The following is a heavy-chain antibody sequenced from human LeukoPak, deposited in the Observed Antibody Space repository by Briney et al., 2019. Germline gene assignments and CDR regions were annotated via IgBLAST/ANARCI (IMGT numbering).Heavy chain of an antibody. CDR1: GYTFTSYG. CDR3: ARVSRTLGSYSPKGAFDI. CDR2: ISAYNGNT. Sequence: ASVKVSCKASGYTFTSYGISWVRQAPGQGLEWMGWISAYNGNTNYAQKLQGRVTMTTDTSTSTAYMELRSLRSDDTAVYYCARVSRTLGSYSPKGAFDIWGQGTMVTVSS. D-gene: IGHD1-26*01. J-gene: IGHJ3*02. V-gene: IGHV1-18*01.